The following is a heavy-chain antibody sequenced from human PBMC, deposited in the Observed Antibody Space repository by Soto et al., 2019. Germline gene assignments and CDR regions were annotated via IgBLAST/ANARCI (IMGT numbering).Heavy chain of an antibody. CDR3: ARAHYGDYGYGMDV. Sequence: PSETLSLTCTVSGGSISSSSYYWGWIRQPPGKGLEWIGSIYYSGNTYYNPSLKSRVTISVDTAKNQFSLKLSSVTAADTAVYYCARAHYGDYGYGMDVWGQGTTVTVSS. D-gene: IGHD4-17*01. CDR1: GGSISSSSYY. J-gene: IGHJ6*02. CDR2: IYYSGNT. V-gene: IGHV4-39*07.